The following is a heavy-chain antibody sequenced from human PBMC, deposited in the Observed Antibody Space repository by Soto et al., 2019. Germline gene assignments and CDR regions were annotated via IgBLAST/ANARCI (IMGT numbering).Heavy chain of an antibody. V-gene: IGHV1-18*04. Sequence: GASVKVCFKASGYTFTIYGISWLRQAPGQGLEWMGWISAYKGNTNYAQKIKGRVTMTTDTSTSTAYMWLRSMRSDDTAEYYSARLIAAAVSPFDPWGQGTLVTVSS. J-gene: IGHJ5*02. CDR2: ISAYKGNT. CDR1: GYTFTIYG. D-gene: IGHD6-13*01. CDR3: ARLIAAAVSPFDP.